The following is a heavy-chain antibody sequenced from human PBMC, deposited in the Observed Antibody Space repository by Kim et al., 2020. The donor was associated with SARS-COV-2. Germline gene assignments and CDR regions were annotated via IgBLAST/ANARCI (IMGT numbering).Heavy chain of an antibody. D-gene: IGHD3-10*01. Sequence: SETLSLTCAVYGGSFSGYYWSWIRQPPGKGLEWIGEINHSGSTNYNPSLKSRVTISVDTSKNQFSLKLSSVTAADTAVYYCARGLLTRILPRDTMVRGGNGMGGYGMDVWGQGTTVTVSS. CDR1: GGSFSGYY. J-gene: IGHJ6*02. V-gene: IGHV4-34*01. CDR3: ARGLLTRILPRDTMVRGGNGMGGYGMDV. CDR2: INHSGST.